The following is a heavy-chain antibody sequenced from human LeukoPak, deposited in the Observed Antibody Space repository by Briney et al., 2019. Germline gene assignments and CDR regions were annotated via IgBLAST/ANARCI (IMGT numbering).Heavy chain of an antibody. Sequence: GGSLRLSCAASGFTFSNAWMHWVRQAPGKGLEWVGRIKSKSDGGTTDFAAPVNGRFTLSRDDSKNTLYLQMNSLKTEDTALYYCTRGGPRGSYSDYWGQGTLVTVSS. CDR2: IKSKSDGGTT. J-gene: IGHJ4*02. CDR1: GFTFSNAW. CDR3: TRGGPRGSYSDY. D-gene: IGHD1-26*01. V-gene: IGHV3-15*01.